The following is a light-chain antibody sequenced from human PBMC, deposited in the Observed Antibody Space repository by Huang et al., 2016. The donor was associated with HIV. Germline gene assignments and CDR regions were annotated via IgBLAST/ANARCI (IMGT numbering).Light chain of an antibody. CDR2: DVS. CDR1: QSIGTY. Sequence: EIVLTQSPVTLSLSPGDRATLSCRASQSIGTYLAWYQQKSGQAPRLLIYDVSNRAAGVPARFSGGGSETDFTLTIGSLDADDVAIYHCQQRSKWPLTFGGGTKVEMK. V-gene: IGKV3-11*01. CDR3: QQRSKWPLT. J-gene: IGKJ4*01.